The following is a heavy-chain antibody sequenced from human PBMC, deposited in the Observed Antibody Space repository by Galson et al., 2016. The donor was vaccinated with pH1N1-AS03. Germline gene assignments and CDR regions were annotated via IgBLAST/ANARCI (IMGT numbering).Heavy chain of an antibody. CDR3: AKEENPPEGGIDI. Sequence: SLRLSCAASGFTFNKHVMHWVRQAPGKGLEWAAFIWSDWTDDIKKEYADSVKGRFTISRDNAKNTLYLQMNSLRVEVTGVYYCAKEENPPEGGIDIWGQGAMVTVSS. J-gene: IGHJ3*02. D-gene: IGHD1-14*01. V-gene: IGHV3-30*02. CDR2: IWSDWTDDIKK. CDR1: GFTFNKHV.